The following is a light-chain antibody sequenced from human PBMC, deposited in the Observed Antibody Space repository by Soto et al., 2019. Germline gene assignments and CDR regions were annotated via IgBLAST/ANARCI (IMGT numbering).Light chain of an antibody. V-gene: IGKV1-5*01. J-gene: IGKJ1*01. Sequence: DIVMTKSTSTLSASVGDRVTITCRASQSISSWLAWYQQKPGKAPKLLIYDASSLESGVPSRFSGSGSGTEFTLTISSLQPDDFATYYCQQYNSYSRTFGQGTKVDIK. CDR1: QSISSW. CDR3: QQYNSYSRT. CDR2: DAS.